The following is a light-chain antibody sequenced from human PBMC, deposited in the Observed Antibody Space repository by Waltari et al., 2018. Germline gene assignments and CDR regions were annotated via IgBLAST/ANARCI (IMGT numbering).Light chain of an antibody. CDR2: RNN. Sequence: QSVLTHPPSASGTPGQRVTISCSGSSSYIGRNYVYWYQQLPGTAPKLLIYRNNQRPSGVPDRFSGSKSGTSASLAISGLRSEDEADYYCAAWDDSLSGVVFGGGTKLTVL. CDR1: SSYIGRNY. J-gene: IGLJ2*01. V-gene: IGLV1-47*01. CDR3: AAWDDSLSGVV.